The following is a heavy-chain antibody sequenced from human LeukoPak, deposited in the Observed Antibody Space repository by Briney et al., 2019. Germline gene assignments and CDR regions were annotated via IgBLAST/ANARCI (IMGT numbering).Heavy chain of an antibody. D-gene: IGHD5-18*01. CDR2: IRYDGSNK. Sequence: RSGRSLRLSCAASGFTFSNYGMPWVRQAPGKGLEWVAFIRYDGSNKYYADSVKGRFTISRDNSKNTLYLQMNSLRDEDTAVYYCAKDFRVAMAPAYFDYWGQGTLVTVSS. J-gene: IGHJ4*02. CDR3: AKDFRVAMAPAYFDY. V-gene: IGHV3-30*02. CDR1: GFTFSNYG.